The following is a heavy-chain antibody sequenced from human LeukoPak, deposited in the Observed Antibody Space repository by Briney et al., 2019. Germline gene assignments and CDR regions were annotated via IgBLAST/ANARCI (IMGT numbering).Heavy chain of an antibody. Sequence: HPGGSLRLSCAASGFTFSSYAMHWVRQTPGKGLEWVAVISYDGSNKYYADSVKGRFTISRDNSKNTLHLQMNSLRAEDTAVYYCARGYWYYFDYWGQGTLVTVSS. J-gene: IGHJ4*02. CDR3: ARGYWYYFDY. V-gene: IGHV3-30-3*01. CDR2: ISYDGSNK. D-gene: IGHD2-8*02. CDR1: GFTFSSYA.